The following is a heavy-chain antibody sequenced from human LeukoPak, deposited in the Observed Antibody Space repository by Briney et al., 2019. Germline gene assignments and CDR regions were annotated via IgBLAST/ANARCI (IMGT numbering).Heavy chain of an antibody. CDR1: GFTFSTYA. CDR3: TKARTSGVAATGFDP. Sequence: PGGSLRLSYAASGFTFSTYAMSWVRQAPRKGLAWVSFISGSGGSTYYADSVKGRFTISRDNSKNTLSLQMNSLRAEDTAVYYCTKARTSGVAATGFDPWGQGTLVTVSP. V-gene: IGHV3-23*01. D-gene: IGHD6-13*01. CDR2: ISGSGGST. J-gene: IGHJ5*02.